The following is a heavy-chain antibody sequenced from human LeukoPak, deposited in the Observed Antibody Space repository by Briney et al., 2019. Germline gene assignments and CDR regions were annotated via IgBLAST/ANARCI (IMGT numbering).Heavy chain of an antibody. D-gene: IGHD1-26*01. V-gene: IGHV3-30*03. CDR2: ISYDGSNK. CDR3: ARDPYSGTYSDYYYYYYMDV. Sequence: GGPLRLSCAASGFTFSSYGMHWVRQAPGKGLEWVAVISYDGSNKYYADSVKGRFTISRDNSKNTLYLQMNSLRAEDTAVYYCARDPYSGTYSDYYYYYYMDVWGKGTTVTVSS. J-gene: IGHJ6*03. CDR1: GFTFSSYG.